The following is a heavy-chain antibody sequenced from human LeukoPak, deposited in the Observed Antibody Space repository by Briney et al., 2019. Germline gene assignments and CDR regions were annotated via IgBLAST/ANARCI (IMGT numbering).Heavy chain of an antibody. CDR2: IIPIFGTA. J-gene: IGHJ4*01. CDR1: GGTFSSYA. CDR3: ATLGYCSSTSCSFFDY. Sequence: SVKVSCKASGGTFSSYAISWVRQAPGQGLEWMGGIIPIFGTANYAQKFQGRATITADESTSTAYMELSSLRSEDTAVYYCATLGYCSSTSCSFFDYWGQGTLVTVSS. V-gene: IGHV1-69*13. D-gene: IGHD2-2*01.